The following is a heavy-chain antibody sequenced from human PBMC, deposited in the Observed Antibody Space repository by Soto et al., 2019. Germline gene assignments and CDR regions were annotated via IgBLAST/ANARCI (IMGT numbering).Heavy chain of an antibody. CDR1: GGSFSGYY. CDR2: INHSGST. V-gene: IGHV4-34*01. D-gene: IGHD5-12*01. CDR3: ARRGPVATSNWFDP. J-gene: IGHJ5*02. Sequence: SETLSLTCAVYGGSFSGYYWSWIRQPPGKGLEWIGEINHSGSTNYNPSLKSRVTISVDTSKNQFSLKLSSVTAADTAVYYCARRGPVATSNWFDPWGQGTLVTVSS.